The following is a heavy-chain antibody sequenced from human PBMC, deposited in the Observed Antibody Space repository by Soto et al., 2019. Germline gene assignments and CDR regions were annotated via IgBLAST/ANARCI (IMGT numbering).Heavy chain of an antibody. Sequence: QVQLVQSGAEVKKPGSSVKVSCKASGGTFSSYAISWVRQAPGQGLEWMGGIIPIFGTANYAQKFQGRVTITADESTSTAYMELSSLRSEDTAVYYCARVEYCGGGSCWRAFDIWGQGTMVTVSS. J-gene: IGHJ3*02. CDR2: IIPIFGTA. V-gene: IGHV1-69*01. D-gene: IGHD2-15*01. CDR1: GGTFSSYA. CDR3: ARVEYCGGGSCWRAFDI.